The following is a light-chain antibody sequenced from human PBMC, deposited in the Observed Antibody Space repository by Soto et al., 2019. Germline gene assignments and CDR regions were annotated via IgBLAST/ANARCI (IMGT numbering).Light chain of an antibody. CDR3: QEYLQWPPGM. J-gene: IGKJ1*01. CDR1: QSVSFY. Sequence: VLTQSPATLSLSPGERATLSCRASQSVSFYLAWYQQKPGQAPRLLIYDASNRATGIPARFSGSGSGTDFTLTIDSLEPEDSAVYYCQEYLQWPPGMFGQGTTVDMK. CDR2: DAS. V-gene: IGKV3-11*01.